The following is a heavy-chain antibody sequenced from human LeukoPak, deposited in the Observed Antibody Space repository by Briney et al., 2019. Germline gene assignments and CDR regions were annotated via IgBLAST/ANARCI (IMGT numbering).Heavy chain of an antibody. J-gene: IGHJ4*02. CDR1: GFSFSSCA. CDR2: IWYDGSNK. V-gene: IGHV3-33*06. D-gene: IGHD2-2*01. CDR3: AKAPIVVVPAAAFDY. Sequence: GGSLRLSCAASGFSFSSCAMHWVRQPPGKGLEWVAVIWYDGSNKYYADSVKGRFTISRDNSKNTLYLQMNSLRAEDTAVYYCAKAPIVVVPAAAFDYWGQGTLVTVSS.